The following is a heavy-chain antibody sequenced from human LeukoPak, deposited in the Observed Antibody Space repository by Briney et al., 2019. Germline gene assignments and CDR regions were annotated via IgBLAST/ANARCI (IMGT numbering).Heavy chain of an antibody. Sequence: ASVTVSCKGYRYTFSSYDINWVRQAPGQGLEWMGWMNPNTGNTVYAPKFQGRVTITGDTSISTAYMELGGLRSEDTAVYYCARLSQTPDYYGSGTYFYLGYWGQGTRVTVSS. CDR3: ARLSQTPDYYGSGTYFYLGY. J-gene: IGHJ4*02. CDR2: MNPNTGNT. D-gene: IGHD3-10*01. CDR1: RYTFSSYD. V-gene: IGHV1-8*01.